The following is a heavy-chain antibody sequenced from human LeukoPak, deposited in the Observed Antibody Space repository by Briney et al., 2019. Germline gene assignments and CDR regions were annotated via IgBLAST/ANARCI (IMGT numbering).Heavy chain of an antibody. V-gene: IGHV3-30*19. D-gene: IGHD2-15*01. CDR2: ISYDGSKK. Sequence: GGSLRLSCAASGFTFSHYGMHWVRQAPGKGLEWVAVISYDGSKKYYADSVKGRFTISRDNSENILYVQMSSLSTEDTALYHCARGTSLGYCSDASCYGAFDIWGQGTMVTVSS. CDR1: GFTFSHYG. J-gene: IGHJ3*02. CDR3: ARGTSLGYCSDASCYGAFDI.